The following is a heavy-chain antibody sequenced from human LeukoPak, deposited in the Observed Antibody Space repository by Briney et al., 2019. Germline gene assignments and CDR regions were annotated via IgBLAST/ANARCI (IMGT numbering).Heavy chain of an antibody. J-gene: IGHJ3*02. Sequence: GESLKISCKGSGYSFTSDWIGWVRQMPGKGLEWMGNIYPGDSDTRYSPSFQGQVTISADKSITTAYLQWSSLKASDTAMYYCAKQRPYYYGSGSYRAFDIWGQGTMVTVSS. V-gene: IGHV5-51*01. D-gene: IGHD3-10*01. CDR3: AKQRPYYYGSGSYRAFDI. CDR2: IYPGDSDT. CDR1: GYSFTSDW.